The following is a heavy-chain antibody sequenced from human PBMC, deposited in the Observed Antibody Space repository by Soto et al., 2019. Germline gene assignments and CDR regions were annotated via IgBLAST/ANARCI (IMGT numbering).Heavy chain of an antibody. CDR2: IYYSGST. D-gene: IGHD6-6*01. Sequence: QVQLQESGPGLVKPSETLSLTCTVSGGSISSYYWSWIRQPPGKGLEWIGYIYYSGSTNYNPSLKSRVIISVDTSKNQFSLKLSSVTAADTAVYYCARDPYPYSSSSRRRWYYGMDVWGQGTTVTVSS. CDR3: ARDPYPYSSSSRRRWYYGMDV. V-gene: IGHV4-59*01. J-gene: IGHJ6*02. CDR1: GGSISSYY.